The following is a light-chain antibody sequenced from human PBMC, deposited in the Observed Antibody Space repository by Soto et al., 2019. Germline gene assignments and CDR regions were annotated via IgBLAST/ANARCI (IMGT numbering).Light chain of an antibody. CDR3: QQYDNLPLT. J-gene: IGKJ4*01. Sequence: DIHRTQSRSSLSASVGDRVTITCQASQDIKNYLNWYQQKSGKAPKLLIYDASDLETGVPSRFSGSGSGTDFTFTINSLQPEDIATYYCQQYDNLPLTFGGGTKVDIK. CDR1: QDIKNY. V-gene: IGKV1-33*01. CDR2: DAS.